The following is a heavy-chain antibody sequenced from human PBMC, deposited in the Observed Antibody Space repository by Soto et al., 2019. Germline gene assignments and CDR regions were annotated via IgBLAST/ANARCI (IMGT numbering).Heavy chain of an antibody. V-gene: IGHV4-30-4*01. CDR2: IYYTGST. D-gene: IGHD3-22*01. J-gene: IGHJ4*02. CDR3: ARGLFHYYDGSALPGL. CDR1: GGSISSADYY. Sequence: QVQLQESGPGLVKPSQTLSLTCSVSGGSISSADYYWSWIRQPPGKGLEWIGYIYYTGSTNYSPSLRRRVAISLDTSKNQFSLKLNSVTAADTAVYYCARGLFHYYDGSALPGLWGQGTLVAVSS.